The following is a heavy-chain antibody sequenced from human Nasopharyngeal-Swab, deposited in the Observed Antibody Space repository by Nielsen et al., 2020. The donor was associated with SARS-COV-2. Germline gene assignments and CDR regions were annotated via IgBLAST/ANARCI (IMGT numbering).Heavy chain of an antibody. CDR3: ASIVGAVGTIAMDV. J-gene: IGHJ6*02. CDR2: IYYSGSP. Sequence: SETLSLTCTVSGGSVRSDFYYWSWIRQPPGKGLEWIGHIYYSGSPNYKPSLKSRVTISVDTSKNQFSLKLNSVTAADTAVYYRASIVGAVGTIAMDVWGQGTTVTVSS. V-gene: IGHV4-61*01. CDR1: GGSVRSDFYY. D-gene: IGHD6-13*01.